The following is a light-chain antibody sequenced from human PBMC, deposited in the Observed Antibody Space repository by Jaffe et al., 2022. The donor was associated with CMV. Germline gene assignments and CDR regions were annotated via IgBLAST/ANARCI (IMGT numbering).Light chain of an antibody. V-gene: IGLV2-14*03. CDR2: DVS. Sequence: QSALTQPASVSGSPGQSITISCTGTSSDVGGYNYVSWYQQHPGKAPKIIIYDVSNRPSGVSNRFSGSKSGNTASLTISGLQAEDEADYYCSSYTSSSVVFGGGTKVTVL. J-gene: IGLJ2*01. CDR1: SSDVGGYNY. CDR3: SSYTSSSVV.